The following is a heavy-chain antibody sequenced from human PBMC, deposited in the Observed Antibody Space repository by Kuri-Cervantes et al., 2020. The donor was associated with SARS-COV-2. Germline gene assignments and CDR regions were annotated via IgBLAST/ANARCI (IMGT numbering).Heavy chain of an antibody. CDR2: ISVSGGST. Sequence: GASLKISCAACGFTFSSYAMSWVRQAPGKGLEWVSAISVSGGSTYYADSVKGRFTISRDNSKNTLYLQMNSLRAEDTAVYYCAKGRIHHSDAFDIWGQGTMVTVSS. CDR1: GFTFSSYA. D-gene: IGHD1-14*01. CDR3: AKGRIHHSDAFDI. V-gene: IGHV3-23*01. J-gene: IGHJ3*02.